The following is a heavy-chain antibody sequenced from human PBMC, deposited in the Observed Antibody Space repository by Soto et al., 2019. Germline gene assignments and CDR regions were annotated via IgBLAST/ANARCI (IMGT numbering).Heavy chain of an antibody. Sequence: GGSLRLSCTASGFTFSSYWMSWVRQAPGKGPGWVANIKEDGSGKYYVDSVKGRFSISRDNARNSLYLQMNGLRVEDTAVYYCVRVGRLGGYWGQGALVTVSS. CDR1: GFTFSSYW. V-gene: IGHV3-7*03. J-gene: IGHJ4*02. D-gene: IGHD3-16*01. CDR3: VRVGRLGGY. CDR2: IKEDGSGK.